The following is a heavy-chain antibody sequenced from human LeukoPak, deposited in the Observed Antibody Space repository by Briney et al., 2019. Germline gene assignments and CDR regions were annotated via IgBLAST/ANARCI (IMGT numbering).Heavy chain of an antibody. V-gene: IGHV4-4*07. J-gene: IGHJ4*02. CDR1: GGSISSYY. Sequence: SETLSLTCTVSGGSISSYYWSWIRQPAGKGLEWIGRIYTSGSTNYNPSLKSRVTMSVDTSKNQFSLKLSSVTAADTAVYYCARGLVASDSGLRYYLDYWGQGTLVTVSS. CDR2: IYTSGST. CDR3: ARGLVASDSGLRYYLDY. D-gene: IGHD2-8*02.